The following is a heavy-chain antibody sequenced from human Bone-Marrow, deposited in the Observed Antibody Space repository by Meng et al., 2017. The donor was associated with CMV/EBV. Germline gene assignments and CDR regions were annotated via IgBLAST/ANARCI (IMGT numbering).Heavy chain of an antibody. J-gene: IGHJ3*02. V-gene: IGHV1-18*01. CDR3: AREGGIVVVPPDALDI. D-gene: IGHD2-2*01. CDR2: NSAYNGNT. CDR1: SYTFTSYG. Sequence: ASVKVSCKASSYTFTSYGISWVRQAPGQGLEWMGWNSAYNGNTNYAQKFQGRVTMTTDTSTSKAYKELRSLRTADTAVDYCAREGGIVVVPPDALDIWGQGTMVTVSS.